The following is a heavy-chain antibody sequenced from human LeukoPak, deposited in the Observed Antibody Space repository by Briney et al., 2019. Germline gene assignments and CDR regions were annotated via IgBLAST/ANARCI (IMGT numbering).Heavy chain of an antibody. V-gene: IGHV1-8*03. CDR3: AIGYCTNGVCSPIDY. CDR2: MNPNSGNT. J-gene: IGHJ4*02. Sequence: ASVKVSCKASGYTFTSYDINWVRQATGQGLEWMGWMNPNSGNTGYAQKFQGRVTITRNTSISTAYMELSSLRSEDTAVYYCAIGYCTNGVCSPIDYWGQGTLVTVSS. D-gene: IGHD2-8*01. CDR1: GYTFTSYD.